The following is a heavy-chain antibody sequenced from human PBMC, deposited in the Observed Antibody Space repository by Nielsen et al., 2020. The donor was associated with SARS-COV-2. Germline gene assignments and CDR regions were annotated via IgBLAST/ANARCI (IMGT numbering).Heavy chain of an antibody. J-gene: IGHJ4*02. CDR3: AKDGKAGYSSGWYLDH. D-gene: IGHD6-19*01. CDR2: IYSGSTDT. V-gene: IGHV3-23*03. CDR1: GFTFDDHG. Sequence: GESLKISCAASGFTFDDHGMSWVRQAPGKGLEWVSNIYSGSTDTYYADSVRGRFTISRDNSKNILYLQMNSLRAEDTAVYYCAKDGKAGYSSGWYLDHWGQGSMVTVSS.